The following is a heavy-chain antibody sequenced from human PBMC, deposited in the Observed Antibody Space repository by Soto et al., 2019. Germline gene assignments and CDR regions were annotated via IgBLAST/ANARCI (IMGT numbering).Heavy chain of an antibody. CDR1: GFTFSDYG. V-gene: IGHV3-33*01. D-gene: IGHD2-2*01. J-gene: IGHJ6*02. CDR2: IWYDGSRK. Sequence: PWWSLRLSCAVSGFTFSDYGMHWFRQTPGKGLEWVAVIWYDGSRKYYTDSVKGRFTISRDNSENTLYLQMNSLRAEDTAVYYCARSHCSSSSCYYYGVGVCGQGTTVTVSS. CDR3: ARSHCSSSSCYYYGVGV.